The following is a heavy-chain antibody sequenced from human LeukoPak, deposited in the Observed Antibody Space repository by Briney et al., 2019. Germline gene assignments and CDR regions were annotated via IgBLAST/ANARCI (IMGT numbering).Heavy chain of an antibody. D-gene: IGHD3-10*01. CDR2: IYYSGST. J-gene: IGHJ4*02. CDR3: ARGREVRGPSFDY. Sequence: PSETLSLTCTVSGGSISSGDYYWRWIRQPPGKGLEWIGYIYYSGSTYYNPSLKSRVTISVDTSKNQFPLKLSSVTAADTAVYYCARGREVRGPSFDYWGQGTLVTVSS. CDR1: GGSISSGDYY. V-gene: IGHV4-30-4*01.